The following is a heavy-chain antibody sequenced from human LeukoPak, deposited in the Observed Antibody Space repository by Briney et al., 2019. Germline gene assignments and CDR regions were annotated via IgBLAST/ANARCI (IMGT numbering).Heavy chain of an antibody. CDR1: GFTFSSYA. D-gene: IGHD3-22*01. J-gene: IGHJ4*02. Sequence: GGSLRLSCAASGFTFSSYAMHWVRQAPGKGLEWVSGISWNSGSIGYADSVKGRFTISRDNAKNSLYLQMNSLRAEDTALYYCAKDSVNYYDSSGYEEGFDYWGQGTLVTVSS. V-gene: IGHV3-9*01. CDR2: ISWNSGSI. CDR3: AKDSVNYYDSSGYEEGFDY.